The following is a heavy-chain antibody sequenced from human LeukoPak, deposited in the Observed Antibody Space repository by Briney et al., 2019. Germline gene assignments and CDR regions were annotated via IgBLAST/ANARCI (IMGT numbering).Heavy chain of an antibody. CDR1: GGSISSGDYY. Sequence: PSQTLSLTCTVSGGSISSGDYYWSWIRQPPGKGLEWLGYIYYSGSTYYNPSLRSRVTVSVDTSKNQLSLKLSSVTAADTAVYYCARLSSSSRLFDYWGQGTLVTVSS. J-gene: IGHJ4*02. CDR2: IYYSGST. V-gene: IGHV4-30-4*08. CDR3: ARLSSSSRLFDY. D-gene: IGHD6-6*01.